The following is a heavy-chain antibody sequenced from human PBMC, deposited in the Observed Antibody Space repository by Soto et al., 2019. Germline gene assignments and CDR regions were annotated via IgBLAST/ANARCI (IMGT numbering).Heavy chain of an antibody. CDR1: GCSISSGGYY. CDR2: IYYSGST. D-gene: IGHD3-16*01. Sequence: QVQLQESGPGLVKPSQTLSLTCTVSGCSISSGGYYWSWIRQHPGKGLEWIGYIYYSGSTYYNPALKSRVTRTVDTSKNHFSLKLSSETAADTAVYYCARVGGINWFDPWGQGTLVTVSS. CDR3: ARVGGINWFDP. V-gene: IGHV4-31*03. J-gene: IGHJ5*02.